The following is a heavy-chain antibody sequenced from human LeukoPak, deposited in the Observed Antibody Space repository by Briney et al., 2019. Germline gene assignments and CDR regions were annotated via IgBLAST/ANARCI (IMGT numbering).Heavy chain of an antibody. D-gene: IGHD2-2*01. Sequence: GASVKVSCKAPGYTFTGYYMHWVRQAPGQGLEWMGWINPNSGGTNYAQKFQGRVTMTRDTSISTAYMELSRLRSDDTAVYYCARLRYCSSSSCSPNYYGMDVWGRGALVTVSS. CDR2: INPNSGGT. CDR1: GYTFTGYY. CDR3: ARLRYCSSSSCSPNYYGMDV. V-gene: IGHV1-2*02. J-gene: IGHJ2*01.